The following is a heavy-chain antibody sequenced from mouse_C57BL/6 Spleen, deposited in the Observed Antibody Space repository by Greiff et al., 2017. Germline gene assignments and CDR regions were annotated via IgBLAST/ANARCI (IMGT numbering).Heavy chain of an antibody. CDR1: GYTFTSYW. CDR2: IYPGSGST. D-gene: IGHD2-5*01. V-gene: IGHV1-55*01. J-gene: IGHJ4*01. CDR3: AVAYYSIVYYAMDY. Sequence: VKLQQPGAELVKPGASVKMSCKASGYTFTSYWITWVKQRPGQGLEWIGDIYPGSGSTNYNEKFKSKATLTVDTSSSTAYMQLSSLTSEDSAVYYCAVAYYSIVYYAMDYWGQGTSVTVSS.